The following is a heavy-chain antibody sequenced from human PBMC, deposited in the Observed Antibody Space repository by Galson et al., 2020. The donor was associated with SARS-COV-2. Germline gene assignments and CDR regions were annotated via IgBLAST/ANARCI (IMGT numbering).Heavy chain of an antibody. J-gene: IGHJ6*02. D-gene: IGHD2-8*02. CDR3: VSPRTASQPRNAMDV. Sequence: GGSLRLSCPASGFTFSNYWIHWVRQAPGKGLVWVSRINSDGSSISYADSVKGRFTISRDNAKSTLYLQMNSLRVEDTAVYYCVSPRTASQPRNAMDVWGQGTTVTVSS. V-gene: IGHV3-74*01. CDR1: GFTFSNYW. CDR2: INSDGSSI.